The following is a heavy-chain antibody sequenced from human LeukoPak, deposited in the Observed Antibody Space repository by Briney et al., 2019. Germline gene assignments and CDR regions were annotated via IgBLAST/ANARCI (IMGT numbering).Heavy chain of an antibody. Sequence: ASVKVSCKASGYTFTSYYMHWVRQAPGQGLEWMGWISAYNGNTNYAQKLQGRVTMATDTSTSTAYMELRSLRSDDTAVYYCARDGRIVGDGFDPWGQGTLVTVSS. CDR2: ISAYNGNT. V-gene: IGHV1-18*04. CDR1: GYTFTSYY. CDR3: ARDGRIVGDGFDP. D-gene: IGHD2-21*01. J-gene: IGHJ5*02.